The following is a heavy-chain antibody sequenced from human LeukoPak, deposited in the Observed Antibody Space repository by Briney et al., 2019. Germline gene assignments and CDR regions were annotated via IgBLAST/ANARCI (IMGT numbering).Heavy chain of an antibody. J-gene: IGHJ6*02. CDR1: GGSISSCGYS. V-gene: IGHV4-39*07. Sequence: SETLSLTCTVSGGSISSCGYSWIWLRQPPGKGLEWIGEINHSGSTNYNPSLKSRVTISVDTSKNQFSLKLSSVTAADTAVYYCARGHYDFWSGYYNYYYYGMDVWGQGTTVTVSS. CDR3: ARGHYDFWSGYYNYYYYGMDV. CDR2: INHSGST. D-gene: IGHD3-3*01.